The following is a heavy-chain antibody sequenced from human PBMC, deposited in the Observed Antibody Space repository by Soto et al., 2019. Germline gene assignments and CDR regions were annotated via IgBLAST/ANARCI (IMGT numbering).Heavy chain of an antibody. J-gene: IGHJ4*02. D-gene: IGHD3-10*01. V-gene: IGHV3-30-3*01. CDR2: ISYDGSNK. CDR3: ASLGSFDY. Sequence: GGSLRLSXAASGFTFSSYAMHWVRQAPGKGLEWVAVISYDGSNKYYADSVKGRFTISRDNSKNTLYLQMNSLRAEDTAVYYCASLGSFDYWGQGTLVTVSS. CDR1: GFTFSSYA.